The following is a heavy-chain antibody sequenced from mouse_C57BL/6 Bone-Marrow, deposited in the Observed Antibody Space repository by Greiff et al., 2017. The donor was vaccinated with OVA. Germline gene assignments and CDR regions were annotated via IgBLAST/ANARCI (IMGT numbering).Heavy chain of an antibody. CDR3: AGYYYGSGWFAY. CDR2: IHPNSGST. Sequence: VQLQQSGAELVKPGASVKLSCKASGYTFTSYWMHWVKQRPGQGLEWIGMIHPNSGSTNYNEKFKSKATLTVDKSSSTAYMQLSSLTSEDSAVDYCAGYYYGSGWFAYWGQGTLVTVSA. D-gene: IGHD1-1*01. CDR1: GYTFTSYW. J-gene: IGHJ3*01. V-gene: IGHV1-64*01.